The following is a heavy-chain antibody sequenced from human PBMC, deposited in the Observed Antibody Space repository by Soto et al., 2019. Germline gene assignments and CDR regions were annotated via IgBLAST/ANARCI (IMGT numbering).Heavy chain of an antibody. CDR2: ISHSGITT. Sequence: EVQLVESGGGLVQPGGSLRLSCAASGFTFMSYEMNWVRQAPGKGLEWVSYISHSGITTSYEDSVMGRFTISRDDAKNALYLHMHSLRADDTAIYFCARALFGSYYYYSPLDVWGQGTTVTVSS. D-gene: IGHD3-16*01. CDR1: GFTFMSYE. J-gene: IGHJ6*02. V-gene: IGHV3-48*03. CDR3: ARALFGSYYYYSPLDV.